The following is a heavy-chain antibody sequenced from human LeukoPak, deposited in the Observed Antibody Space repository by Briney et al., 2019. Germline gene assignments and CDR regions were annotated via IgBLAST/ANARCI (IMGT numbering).Heavy chain of an antibody. CDR3: ARESGS. CDR2: IYHSGST. D-gene: IGHD2-15*01. J-gene: IGHJ4*02. Sequence: SETLSLTCTVSGYSISSGYYWGWIRQPPGKGLEWIGSIYHSGSTYYNPSLKSRVTISVDTSKNQFSLKLSSVTAADTAVYYCARESGSWGQGTLVTVSS. V-gene: IGHV4-38-2*02. CDR1: GYSISSGYY.